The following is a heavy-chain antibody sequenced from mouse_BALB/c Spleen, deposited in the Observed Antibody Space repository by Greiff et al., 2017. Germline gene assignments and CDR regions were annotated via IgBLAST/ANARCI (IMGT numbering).Heavy chain of an antibody. D-gene: IGHD6-1*01. Sequence: QVQLQQSGPELVKPGASVRISCKASGYTFTSYYIHWVKQRPGQGLEWIGWIYPGNVNTKYNEKFKGKATLTADKSSSTAYMQLSSLTSEDSAVYFCARSAAVPPWFAYWGQGTLVTVSA. J-gene: IGHJ3*01. CDR1: GYTFTSYY. CDR3: ARSAAVPPWFAY. CDR2: IYPGNVNT. V-gene: IGHV1S56*01.